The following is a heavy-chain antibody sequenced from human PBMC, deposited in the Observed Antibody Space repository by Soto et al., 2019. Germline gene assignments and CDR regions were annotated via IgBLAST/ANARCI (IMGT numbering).Heavy chain of an antibody. D-gene: IGHD3-10*01. CDR1: GYTFTNFG. J-gene: IGHJ4*02. V-gene: IGHV1-18*01. CDR3: ASGETPIDY. Sequence: QVQLVQSGAEVKKPGASVKVSCKASGYTFTNFGISWVRQAPGQGLEWMGWISAYNDNTNYAQNFQGRVTMTTDTSTSTAYMELGRLRTDDTALYYCASGETPIDYWGQGTLVTVSS. CDR2: ISAYNDNT.